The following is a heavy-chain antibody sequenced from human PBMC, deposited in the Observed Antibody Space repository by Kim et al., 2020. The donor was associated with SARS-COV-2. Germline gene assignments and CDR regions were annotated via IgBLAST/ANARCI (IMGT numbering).Heavy chain of an antibody. CDR3: ARSSLLDFDY. D-gene: IGHD3-16*02. J-gene: IGHJ4*02. V-gene: IGHV1-2*02. Sequence: GTSYAQKSQGRVTMTRDTSISTVYLELTSLRSDDTAVYYCARSSLLDFDYWGQGTLVTVSS. CDR2: GT.